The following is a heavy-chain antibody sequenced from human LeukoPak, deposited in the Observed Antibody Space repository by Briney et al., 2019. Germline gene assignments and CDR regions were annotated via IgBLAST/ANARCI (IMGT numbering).Heavy chain of an antibody. J-gene: IGHJ4*02. CDR2: INPNSGGT. V-gene: IGHV1-2*02. D-gene: IGHD6-6*01. CDR3: ARRVDSSSPTPTYYFDY. CDR1: GYTFTGYY. Sequence: ASVKVSCKASGYTFTGYYMHWVRQAPGQGLEWMGWINPNSGGTNYAQKFQGRVTMTRDTSISTAYMELSRLRSDDTAVYYCARRVDSSSPTPTYYFDYWGQGTLVTVSS.